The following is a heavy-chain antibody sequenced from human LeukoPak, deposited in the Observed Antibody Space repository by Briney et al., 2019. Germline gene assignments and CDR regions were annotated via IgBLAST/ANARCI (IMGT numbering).Heavy chain of an antibody. V-gene: IGHV4-4*02. CDR1: GGSISSSNW. CDR3: ARDGDYYDSSGYSVY. D-gene: IGHD3-22*01. CDR2: IYHSGST. Sequence: SETLSLTCAVSGGSISSSNWWSWVRQPPGKGLEWIGEIYHSGSTNYNPSLKSRVTISVDKSKNQFSLKLSSVTAADTAVYYCARDGDYYDSSGYSVYWGQGTLVTVSS. J-gene: IGHJ4*02.